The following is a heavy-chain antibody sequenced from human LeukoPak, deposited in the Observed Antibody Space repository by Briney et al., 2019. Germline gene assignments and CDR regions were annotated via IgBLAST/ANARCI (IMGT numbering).Heavy chain of an antibody. J-gene: IGHJ4*02. V-gene: IGHV1-2*02. CDR1: GGTFSSYA. Sequence: ASLKVSCKASGGTFSSYAISWVRQAPGQGLEWMGWINPNSGGTNYAQKFQGRVTMTRDTSISTAYMELSSLRSDDTAMYYCARSYSGFGYALHDYWGQGTLVTVSS. CDR2: INPNSGGT. CDR3: ARSYSGFGYALHDY. D-gene: IGHD1-26*01.